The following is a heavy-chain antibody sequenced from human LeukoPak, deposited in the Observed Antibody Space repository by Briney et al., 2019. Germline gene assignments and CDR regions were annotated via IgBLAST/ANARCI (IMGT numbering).Heavy chain of an antibody. V-gene: IGHV3-66*01. CDR3: ARDIVLAY. CDR2: TYSGGIT. D-gene: IGHD2-8*01. Sequence: PGGSLRLSCAASGFTVSSNYMSWVRQAPGKGLEWVSVTYSGGITYYADSVKGRFTISRDNSKNTLYLQMNSLRAEDTAVYYCARDIVLAYWGQGTLVTVSS. CDR1: GFTVSSNY. J-gene: IGHJ4*02.